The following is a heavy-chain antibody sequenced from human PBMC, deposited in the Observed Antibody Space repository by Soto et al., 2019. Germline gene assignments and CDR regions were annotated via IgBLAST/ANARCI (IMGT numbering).Heavy chain of an antibody. J-gene: IGHJ5*02. Sequence: ASVKVSCKASGYTFTSYYMHWVRQAPGQGLEWMGIINPSGGNTNYAQKLQGRVTMTTDTSTSTAYMELRSLRSDDTAVYYCARVPFFDGSIRGNIWFDPGGKGPLVTVP. D-gene: IGHD3-9*01. V-gene: IGHV1-46*01. CDR1: GYTFTSYY. CDR2: INPSGGNT. CDR3: ARVPFFDGSIRGNIWFDP.